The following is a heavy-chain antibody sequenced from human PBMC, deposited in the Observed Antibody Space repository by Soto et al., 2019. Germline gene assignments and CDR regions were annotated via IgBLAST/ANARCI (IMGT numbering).Heavy chain of an antibody. V-gene: IGHV4-31*03. CDR2: IYYSGST. D-gene: IGHD2-2*02. J-gene: IGHJ5*02. CDR1: GGSISSGGYY. CDR3: AAAIPVQWFDP. Sequence: PSETLSLTCTVSGGSISSGGYYWSWIRQHPGKGLEWIGYIYYSGSTYYNPSLKSRVTISVDTSKDQFSLKLSSATAADTAVYYCAAAIPVQWFDPWGQGTKVTVYS.